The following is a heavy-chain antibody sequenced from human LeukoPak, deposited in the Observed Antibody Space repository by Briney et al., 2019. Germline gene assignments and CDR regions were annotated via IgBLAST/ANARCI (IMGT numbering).Heavy chain of an antibody. V-gene: IGHV4-59*01. D-gene: IGHD3-10*01. J-gene: IGHJ5*02. CDR3: ARGGYYGSGNDFRFDP. CDR1: GASFSGYY. CDR2: IHYTGST. Sequence: SETLSLTCAVYGASFSGYYWSWIRQSPGKGLECIGYIHYTGSTNYNPSLKSRVTISVETSKNQFSLKLKSVTAADTAVYYCARGGYYGSGNDFRFDPWGQGTLVTVSS.